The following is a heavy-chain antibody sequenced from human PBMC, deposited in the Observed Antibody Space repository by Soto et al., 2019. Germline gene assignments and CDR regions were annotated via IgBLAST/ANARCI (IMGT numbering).Heavy chain of an antibody. V-gene: IGHV1-18*01. CDR2: ISAYNGNT. Sequence: ASVKVSCKASGYTFTSYGISWVRQAPGQGLEWMGWISAYNGNTNYAQKLQGRVTMTTDTSTSTAYMGLRGLRSDDTAVYYCARDVDEGYYDFWSGYSNWFDPWGQGTLVTVSS. J-gene: IGHJ5*02. CDR3: ARDVDEGYYDFWSGYSNWFDP. CDR1: GYTFTSYG. D-gene: IGHD3-3*01.